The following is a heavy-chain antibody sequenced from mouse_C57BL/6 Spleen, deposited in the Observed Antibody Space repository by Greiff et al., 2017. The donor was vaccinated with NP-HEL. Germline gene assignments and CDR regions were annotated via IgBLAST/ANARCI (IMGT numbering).Heavy chain of an antibody. J-gene: IGHJ3*01. CDR2: INPNNGGT. Sequence: VQLQQSGPELVKPGASVKISCKASGYTFTDYYMNWVKQSHGKSLEWIGDINPNNGGTSYNQKFKGKATLTVDKSSSTAYMELRSLTSEDSAVYYCARWGTTVVEGFAYWGQGTLVTVSA. V-gene: IGHV1-26*01. D-gene: IGHD1-1*01. CDR1: GYTFTDYY. CDR3: ARWGTTVVEGFAY.